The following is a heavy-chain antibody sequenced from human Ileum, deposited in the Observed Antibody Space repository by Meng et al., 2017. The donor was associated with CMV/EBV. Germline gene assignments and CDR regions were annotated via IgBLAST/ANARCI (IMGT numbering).Heavy chain of an antibody. CDR2: IYVSGST. J-gene: IGHJ4*02. CDR1: GGSITSYY. D-gene: IGHD1-14*01. CDR3: AKGTGVTDPFDY. V-gene: IGHV4-4*07. Sequence: QVQLPESGPGLVKPSETLSLTCSISGGSITSYYWSWIRQPAGKGLEWIGRIYVSGSTNYNPSLKSRVTMSVDTSKNQFSLKLSSVTAADTAIYYCAKGTGVTDPFDYWGQGTLVTVPS.